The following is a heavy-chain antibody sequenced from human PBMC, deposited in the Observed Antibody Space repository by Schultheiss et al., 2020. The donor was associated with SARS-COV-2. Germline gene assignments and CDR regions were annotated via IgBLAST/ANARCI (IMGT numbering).Heavy chain of an antibody. V-gene: IGHV3-21*01. Sequence: GGSLRLSCAASGFTFNSAWMSWVRQAPGKGLEWVSVIRGSGGNTFYADSVKGRFTISRDNAKNSLYLQMNSLRAEDTAVYYCARDQRSDYGDYVDGVGGGVDIWGQGTMVTVSS. CDR3: ARDQRSDYGDYVDGVGGGVDI. CDR2: IRGSGGNT. J-gene: IGHJ3*02. D-gene: IGHD4-17*01. CDR1: GFTFNSAW.